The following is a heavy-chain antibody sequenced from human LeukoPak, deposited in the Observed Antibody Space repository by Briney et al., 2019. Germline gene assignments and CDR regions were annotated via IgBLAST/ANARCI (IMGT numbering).Heavy chain of an antibody. J-gene: IGHJ4*02. CDR1: GFTLSSYE. D-gene: IGHD2-15*01. CDR3: VRTHCSGGSCYSRPLDY. V-gene: IGHV3-48*03. CDR2: ISSSGSYI. Sequence: GGSLRLSCAASGFTLSSYEMNWVRQAPGKGLEWVSYISSSGSYIYYADSVKGRFTISRDNAKNSLYLQMNSLRAEDTAVYYCVRTHCSGGSCYSRPLDYWGQGTLVTVSS.